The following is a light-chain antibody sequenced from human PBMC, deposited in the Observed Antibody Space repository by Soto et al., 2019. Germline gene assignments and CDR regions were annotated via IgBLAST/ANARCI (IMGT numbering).Light chain of an antibody. CDR3: ISYTTISTYV. V-gene: IGLV2-14*03. CDR1: SSDVDGYNY. J-gene: IGLJ1*01. CDR2: DVS. Sequence: QSALTQPASVSGSPGQSIAISCTGTSSDVDGYNYVSWYQHHPGKAPKLMIYDVSSRPSGVSNRFSGSKPGNTASLTISGLQAEDEADYYCISYTTISTYVFGTGTKVTVL.